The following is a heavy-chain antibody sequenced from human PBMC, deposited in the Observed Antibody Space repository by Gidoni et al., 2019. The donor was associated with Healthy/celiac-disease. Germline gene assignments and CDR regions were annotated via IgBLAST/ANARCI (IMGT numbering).Heavy chain of an antibody. Sequence: EVQLVESGGGLVKPGGSLRLSCAASGFTFSSYSMNWVRQAPGKGLGWVSSISSSSSYIYYADSVKGRFTSSRDNAKNSLYLQMNSLRAEDTAVYYCARDGRSHFDPWGQGTLVTVSS. CDR2: ISSSSSYI. CDR1: GFTFSSYS. J-gene: IGHJ5*02. D-gene: IGHD1-26*01. CDR3: ARDGRSHFDP. V-gene: IGHV3-21*01.